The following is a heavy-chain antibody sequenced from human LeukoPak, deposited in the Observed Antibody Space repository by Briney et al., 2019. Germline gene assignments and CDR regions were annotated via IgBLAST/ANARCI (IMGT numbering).Heavy chain of an antibody. V-gene: IGHV3-48*04. CDR3: ARRRVLSVARALDY. D-gene: IGHD4/OR15-4a*01. CDR1: GVTFSRFT. J-gene: IGHJ4*02. CDR2: ISGTTDTI. Sequence: GGSLRVSCAATGVTFSRFTMNGVGEARGKGMERVSSISGTTDTIYYADSVKGRFTISRNNANNSVSLQMNSLRPEDTAVYFCARRRVLSVARALDYWGQGTLVTVSS.